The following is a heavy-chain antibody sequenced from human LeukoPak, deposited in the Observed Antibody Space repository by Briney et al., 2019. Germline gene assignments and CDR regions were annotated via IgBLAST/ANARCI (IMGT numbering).Heavy chain of an antibody. Sequence: SETLSLTCAVYGGSFSGYYWSWIRQPPGKGLEWIGEINHSGSTNYNPSLKSRVTISVDTSKNQFSLKLSSVIAADTAVYYCARGKGYNHFDYWGQGTLVTVSS. V-gene: IGHV4-34*01. D-gene: IGHD5-18*01. CDR1: GGSFSGYY. CDR3: ARGKGYNHFDY. J-gene: IGHJ4*02. CDR2: INHSGST.